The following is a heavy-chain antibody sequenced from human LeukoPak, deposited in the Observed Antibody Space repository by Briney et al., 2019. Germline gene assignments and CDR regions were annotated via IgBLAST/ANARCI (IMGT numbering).Heavy chain of an antibody. J-gene: IGHJ6*02. V-gene: IGHV3-48*02. CDR1: GFTFSSYS. Sequence: PGRSLRLSYAASGFTFSSYSMNWVRQAPGKGLEWVSDISSSSSTIYYADSVKGRFTISRDNAKNSLYLQMNSLRDEDTAVYYCARDGRYYYGMDVWGQGTTVTVSS. CDR3: ARDGRYYYGMDV. CDR2: ISSSSSTI. D-gene: IGHD2-15*01.